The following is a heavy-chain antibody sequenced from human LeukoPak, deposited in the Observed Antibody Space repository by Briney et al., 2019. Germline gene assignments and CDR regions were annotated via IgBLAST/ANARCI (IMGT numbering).Heavy chain of an antibody. CDR2: IYYSGST. V-gene: IGHV4-39*07. Sequence: PSETLSLTCTVSGGSISSSSYYWGWIRQPPGKGLEWIGSIYYSGSTYYNPSLKSRVTISVDTSKNQFSLKLSSVTAADTAVYYCARVGRVGPFDYWGQGTLVTVSS. D-gene: IGHD2-15*01. CDR3: ARVGRVGPFDY. CDR1: GGSISSSSYY. J-gene: IGHJ4*02.